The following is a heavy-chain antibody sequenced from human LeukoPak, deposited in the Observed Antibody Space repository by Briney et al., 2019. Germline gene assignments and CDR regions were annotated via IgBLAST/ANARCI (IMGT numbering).Heavy chain of an antibody. CDR1: GYSFTSHW. CDR3: ARLRWPRGGRSSFDY. CDR2: VNPDDSDT. D-gene: IGHD3-10*01. Sequence: GESLKISCKGSGYSFTSHWIGWVRQMPGKGLEWMGIVNPDDSDTIYSPSFQGQVTISADESITTAYLQGSSLKASDTATYYCARLRWPRGGRSSFDYWGQGALVTVSS. V-gene: IGHV5-51*01. J-gene: IGHJ4*02.